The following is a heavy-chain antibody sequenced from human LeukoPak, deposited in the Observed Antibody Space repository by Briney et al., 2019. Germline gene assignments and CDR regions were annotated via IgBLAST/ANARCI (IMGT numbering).Heavy chain of an antibody. J-gene: IGHJ4*02. CDR1: GGSISSGGYY. Sequence: SQTLSLTCTVSGGSISSGGYYWSWIRQHPGKGLEWIGYIYYSGSTYYNPSLKSRVTISVDTSKNQFSLKLSSVTAADTAVYYCARRLRSLEMATVHFVYWGQGTLVTVSS. D-gene: IGHD5-24*01. CDR2: IYYSGST. CDR3: ARRLRSLEMATVHFVY. V-gene: IGHV4-31*03.